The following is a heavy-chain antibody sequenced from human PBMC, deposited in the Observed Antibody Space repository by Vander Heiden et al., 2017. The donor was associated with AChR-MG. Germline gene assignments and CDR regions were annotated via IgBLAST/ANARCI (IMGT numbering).Heavy chain of an antibody. J-gene: IGHJ5*02. V-gene: IGHV4-59*01. CDR1: ADSISAFY. CDR2: IYYSGST. Sequence: QVQLQESGPGLVKPSETLSLTCTVSADSISAFYWSWIRQPPGKGLEWIGYIYYSGSTTYNPSLQSRVTISIDRSKNQFSLRLTSVTSADTAVYYCARTTPRGNYFDPWGQGTLVTVSS. CDR3: ARTTPRGNYFDP. D-gene: IGHD1-7*01.